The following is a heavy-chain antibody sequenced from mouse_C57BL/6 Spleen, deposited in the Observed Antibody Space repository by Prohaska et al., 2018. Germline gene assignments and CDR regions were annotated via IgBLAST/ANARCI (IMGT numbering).Heavy chain of an antibody. J-gene: IGHJ1*03. CDR2: INPNNGGT. Sequence: EVQLQQSGPELVKPGASVKISCKASGYTFTDYYMNWVKQSLGKSLEWIGDINPNNGGTSYNQKFKGKATLTVDKSSSTAYMELRSLTSEDSAVYYCARRGNYDWYFDVWGTGTTVTVSS. CDR1: GYTFTDYY. V-gene: IGHV1-26*01. D-gene: IGHD2-1*01. CDR3: ARRGNYDWYFDV.